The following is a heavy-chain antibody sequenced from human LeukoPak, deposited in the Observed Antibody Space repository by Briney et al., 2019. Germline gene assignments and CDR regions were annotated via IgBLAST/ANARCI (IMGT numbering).Heavy chain of an antibody. CDR3: AREGTAGPNLNWFDP. V-gene: IGHV4-59*01. D-gene: IGHD1-1*01. Sequence: SETLSLTCKVSGGSISSYYWSWIRQTPGKGLEWIGYISYSGGTNFDPSLKSRVTISVDTSKTQFSLKLSSVTAADTAVYYCAREGTAGPNLNWFDPWGQGTLVTVSS. CDR2: ISYSGGT. J-gene: IGHJ5*02. CDR1: GGSISSYY.